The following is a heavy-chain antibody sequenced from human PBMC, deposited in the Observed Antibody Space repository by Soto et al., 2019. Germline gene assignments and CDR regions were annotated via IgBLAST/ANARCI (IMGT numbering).Heavy chain of an antibody. CDR1: GFTFSSYG. V-gene: IGHV3-30*18. CDR2: ISYDGSNK. D-gene: IGHD3-22*01. J-gene: IGHJ6*02. Sequence: GGSLRLSCAASGFTFSSYGMHWVRQAPGKGLEWVAVISYDGSNKYYADSVKGRFTISRDNSKNTLCLQMNSLRAEDTAVYYCAKDSIDYYDSSGYYLYYYYGMDVWGQGTTVTVSS. CDR3: AKDSIDYYDSSGYYLYYYYGMDV.